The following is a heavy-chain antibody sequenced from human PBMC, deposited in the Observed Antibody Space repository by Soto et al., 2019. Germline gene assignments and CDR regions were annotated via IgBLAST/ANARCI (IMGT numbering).Heavy chain of an antibody. V-gene: IGHV4-30-4*01. Sequence: PAETLSLTCTVSVGSISSGDYYWVWIRHPPGKGLEWIGYIYYSGSTYYNPSLKSRVTISVDTSKNQFSLKLSSVTAADTAVYYCARYVEMATMYYYYGMDVWGQGTTVTVSS. J-gene: IGHJ6*02. CDR2: IYYSGST. CDR3: ARYVEMATMYYYYGMDV. D-gene: IGHD3-16*01. CDR1: VGSISSGDYY.